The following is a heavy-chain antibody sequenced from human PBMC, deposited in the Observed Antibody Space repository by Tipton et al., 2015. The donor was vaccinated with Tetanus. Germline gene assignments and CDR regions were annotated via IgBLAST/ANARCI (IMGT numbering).Heavy chain of an antibody. CDR3: ARHLTYTYTSRCFDY. Sequence: TLSLTCTVSGASLRGGDYHWSCIRQPPGKGLEWLAYISGSGTSNCNYYLKSRITMTHDTSRNQFSLKLTAVTAADTAVYYFARHLTYTYTSRCFDYWGLGTLVTVSS. CDR2: ISGSGTS. J-gene: IGHJ4*02. CDR1: GASLRGGDYH. V-gene: IGHV4-61*08. D-gene: IGHD5-18*01.